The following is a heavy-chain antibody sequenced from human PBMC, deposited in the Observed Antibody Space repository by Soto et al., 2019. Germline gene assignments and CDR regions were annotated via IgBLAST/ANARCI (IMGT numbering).Heavy chain of an antibody. Sequence: SETLSLTCTASGGAISSYYCIFVRHPPCKGLEWIGYIYYSGSTNYNPSLKSRVTISVDTSKNQFSLKLSSVTAADTAVYYCARTPYYDFGSGYLPFDYWGQGTLVTVS. CDR2: IYYSGST. D-gene: IGHD3-3*01. V-gene: IGHV4-59*01. CDR3: ARTPYYDFGSGYLPFDY. CDR1: GGAISSYY. J-gene: IGHJ4*02.